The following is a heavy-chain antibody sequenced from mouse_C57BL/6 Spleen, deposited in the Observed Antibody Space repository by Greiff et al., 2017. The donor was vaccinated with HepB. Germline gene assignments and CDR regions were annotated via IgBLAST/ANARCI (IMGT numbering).Heavy chain of an antibody. D-gene: IGHD4-1*01. CDR1: GYTFTTYP. J-gene: IGHJ1*03. CDR2: FHPYNDDT. Sequence: VHLEESGAELVKPGASVKMSCKASGYTFTTYPIEWMKQNHGKSLEWIGNFHPYNDDTKYNEKFKGKATLTVEKSSSTVYLELSRLTSDDSAVYDCARAKLGGWYFDDWGTGTTVTVSS. V-gene: IGHV1-47*01. CDR3: ARAKLGGWYFDD.